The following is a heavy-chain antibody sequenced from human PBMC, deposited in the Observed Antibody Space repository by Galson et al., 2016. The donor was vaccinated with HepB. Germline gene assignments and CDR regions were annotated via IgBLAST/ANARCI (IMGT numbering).Heavy chain of an antibody. CDR2: INPSGGDT. CDR1: GYTFTSYF. CDR3: ARRSCSSDSCSSNWFDP. Sequence: SVKVSCKASGYTFTSYFMHWVRQAPGQGLEWMGIINPSGGDTGYAQKFQGRVTMTRDTSTSTVYMELSSLRSEDTAVYYCARRSCSSDSCSSNWFDPWGQGTLVTVSS. D-gene: IGHD2-2*01. V-gene: IGHV1-46*01. J-gene: IGHJ5*02.